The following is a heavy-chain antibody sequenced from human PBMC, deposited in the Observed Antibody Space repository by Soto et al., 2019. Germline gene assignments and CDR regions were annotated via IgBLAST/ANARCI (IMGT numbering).Heavy chain of an antibody. CDR1: GYTFTSYG. J-gene: IGHJ6*03. Sequence: ASVKVSCKASGYTFTSYGISWVRQAPGQGLEWMGWMSANNGNTNYAQKFQGRVTMTRNTSTSTAYMELSSLRSEDTAVYYCARAEQNYYYYYMDVWGKGTTVTVSS. CDR3: ARAEQNYYYYYMDV. CDR2: MSANNGNT. V-gene: IGHV1-18*01. D-gene: IGHD6-13*01.